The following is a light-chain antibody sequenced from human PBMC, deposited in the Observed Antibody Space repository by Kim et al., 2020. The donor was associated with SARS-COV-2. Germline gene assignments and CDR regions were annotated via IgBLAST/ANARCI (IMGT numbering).Light chain of an antibody. V-gene: IGKV3-11*01. Sequence: EIVLTQSPATLSLSPGERATLSCRASQSVGTYLTWYQQTPGQAPGLLIYDTSHRATGIPARFSGSGSGTDFTLTISSLEPEDFAVYYCQQRYNWPSPLTFGGGTKVDIK. CDR2: DTS. J-gene: IGKJ4*01. CDR1: QSVGTY. CDR3: QQRYNWPSPLT.